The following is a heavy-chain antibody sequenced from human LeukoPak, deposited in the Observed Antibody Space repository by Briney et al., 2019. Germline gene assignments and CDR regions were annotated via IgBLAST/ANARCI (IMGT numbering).Heavy chain of an antibody. D-gene: IGHD6-13*01. CDR3: ARGRGYSSSLMNYYYYYMDV. V-gene: IGHV4-39*07. J-gene: IGHJ6*03. Sequence: PSETLSLTCTVSGGSISTSNYYWGWIRQPPGKGLEWIGNIFYSGSTYYSPSLKSRVTISLDTSRNQFSLKLTSVTAADTAVYYCARGRGYSSSLMNYYYYYMDVWGKGTTVTVSS. CDR2: IFYSGST. CDR1: GGSISTSNYY.